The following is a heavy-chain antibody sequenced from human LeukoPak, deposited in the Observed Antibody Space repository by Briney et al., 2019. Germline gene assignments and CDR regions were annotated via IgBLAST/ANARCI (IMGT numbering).Heavy chain of an antibody. CDR1: GFTFSSYG. Sequence: PGGSLRLSCAASGFTFSSYGMHWVRQAPGKGLEWVAVIWYDGSNKYYTDSVKGRFTISRDNSKNTLYLQMNSLRAEDTAVYYCARDSEHYGSGSYFITTPDYWGQGTLVTVSS. V-gene: IGHV3-33*01. J-gene: IGHJ4*02. CDR3: ARDSEHYGSGSYFITTPDY. D-gene: IGHD3-10*01. CDR2: IWYDGSNK.